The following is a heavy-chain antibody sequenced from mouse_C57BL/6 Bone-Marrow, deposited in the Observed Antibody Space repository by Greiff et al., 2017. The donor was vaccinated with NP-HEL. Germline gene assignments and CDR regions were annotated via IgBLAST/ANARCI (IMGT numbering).Heavy chain of an antibody. J-gene: IGHJ1*03. V-gene: IGHV5-12*01. CDR3: ARGYGSSDWYFDV. CDR2: ISNGGGST. CDR1: GFTFSDYY. Sequence: EVKVVESGGGLVQPGGSLKLSCAASGFTFSDYYMYWVRQTPEKRLEWVAYISNGGGSTYYPDTVKGRFTIARDNAKNTLYLQMSRLRSEDTAMYYCARGYGSSDWYFDVWGTGTTVTVSS. D-gene: IGHD1-1*01.